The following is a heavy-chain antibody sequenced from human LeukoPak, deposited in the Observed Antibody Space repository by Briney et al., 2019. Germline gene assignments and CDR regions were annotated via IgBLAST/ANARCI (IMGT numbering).Heavy chain of an antibody. CDR2: ISKSNTYI. CDR1: GFTFSSYS. CDR3: ARESQSGSYSRFDP. D-gene: IGHD1-26*01. J-gene: IGHJ5*02. V-gene: IGHV3-21*01. Sequence: GGSLRLSCAASGFTFSSYSMSWVRQAPGKGLEWVSSISKSNTYIYYADSVKGRFTISRDNAKNSLYLQMNSLRAEDTAVYYCARESQSGSYSRFDPWGQGTLVTVSS.